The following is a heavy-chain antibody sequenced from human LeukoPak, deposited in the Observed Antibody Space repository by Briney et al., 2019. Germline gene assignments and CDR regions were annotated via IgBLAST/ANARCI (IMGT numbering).Heavy chain of an antibody. CDR1: GYSINSGYY. J-gene: IGHJ6*04. D-gene: IGHD2-2*01. Sequence: SETLSLTCAVSGYSINSGYYWGWIRQPPGKGLEWIGSIYHSGSTYYNPSLKSRVTISVDTSKNQFSLKLSSVTAADTAVYYCARGNSCSSTSCYAVYYYYGMDVWGKGTTVTVSS. V-gene: IGHV4-38-2*01. CDR3: ARGNSCSSTSCYAVYYYYGMDV. CDR2: IYHSGST.